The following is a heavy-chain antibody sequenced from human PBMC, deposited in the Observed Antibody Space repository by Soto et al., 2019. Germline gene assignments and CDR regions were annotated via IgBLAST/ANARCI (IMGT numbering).Heavy chain of an antibody. CDR3: TDSSFDY. V-gene: IGHV3-49*04. CDR1: GFTFSDYA. CDR2: IRSEAYGGTT. Sequence: GGSLRLSCTASGFTFSDYAMTWVRRAPGKGLEWVGFIRSEAYGGTTEYAASVKGRFTISRDDSKSIAYLQMNSVKIEDTAVYYCTDSSFDYWGQGTLVTVSS. J-gene: IGHJ4*02.